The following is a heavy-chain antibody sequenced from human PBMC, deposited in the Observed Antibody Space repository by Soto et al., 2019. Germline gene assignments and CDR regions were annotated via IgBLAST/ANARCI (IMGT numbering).Heavy chain of an antibody. CDR3: ARDGDGSIDY. CDR2: IWYDGSKK. V-gene: IGHV3-33*01. Sequence: QVQLVESGGGVVQPGRSLRLSCAASGFTFSSYGMHWVRQAPGKGLEWVAVIWYDGSKKYYADSVKGRFTISRDNSKNTLYLQMNSLRLEDTAVFYCARDGDGSIDYWGQGTLVTVSS. CDR1: GFTFSSYG. D-gene: IGHD3-10*01. J-gene: IGHJ4*02.